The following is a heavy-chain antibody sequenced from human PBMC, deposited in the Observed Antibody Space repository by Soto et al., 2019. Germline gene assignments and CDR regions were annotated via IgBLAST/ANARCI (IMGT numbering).Heavy chain of an antibody. J-gene: IGHJ6*02. Sequence: QLQLQESGSGLVKPSQTLSLTCTVSGRSINSGGYSWIWIRQPPGKGLEWIGYIYHTGNTFYNPYLQSRVTISVDQSKNQFSLSLGSVTAADTAMYYCARVERTLSTPFAYGMDVWGQGTTVTVSS. V-gene: IGHV4-30-2*01. CDR2: IYHTGNT. CDR1: GRSINSGGYS. CDR3: ARVERTLSTPFAYGMDV. D-gene: IGHD2-2*01.